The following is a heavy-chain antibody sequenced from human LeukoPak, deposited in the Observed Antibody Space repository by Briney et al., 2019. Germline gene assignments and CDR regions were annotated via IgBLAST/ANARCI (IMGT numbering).Heavy chain of an antibody. CDR1: GGSISSYY. CDR3: ARTASSTIMGGFDY. V-gene: IGHV4-59*08. CDR2: IYYSGST. Sequence: SETLSLTCTVSGGSISSYYWSWIRQPPGKGLEWIGYIYYSGSTNYNPSLKSRVTISVDTSKNQFSLKLSSVTAADTAVYYCARTASSTIMGGFDYWGQGTLVTVSS. D-gene: IGHD2-2*01. J-gene: IGHJ4*02.